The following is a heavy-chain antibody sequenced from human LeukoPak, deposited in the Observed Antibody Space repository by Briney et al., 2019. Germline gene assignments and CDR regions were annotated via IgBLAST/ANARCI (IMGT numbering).Heavy chain of an antibody. CDR3: ASCNDSSGYFAY. CDR2: IDTNTGSP. V-gene: IGHV7-4-1*02. Sequence: ASVTVSCKASGYTFTTYPINWVRQAPGQGLEWMGWIDTNTGSPTYAQGFTGRFVFSSDSSVSTAYLQITSLKADDSAIYFCASCNDSSGYFAYWGQGTLVTVSS. D-gene: IGHD3-22*01. J-gene: IGHJ4*02. CDR1: GYTFTTYP.